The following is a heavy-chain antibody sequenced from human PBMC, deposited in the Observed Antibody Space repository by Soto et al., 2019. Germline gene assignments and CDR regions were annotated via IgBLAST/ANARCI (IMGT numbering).Heavy chain of an antibody. Sequence: GGSLRLSCAASGFTFSSYWMSWVRQAPGKGLEWVANIKQDGSEKYYVDSVKGRFTISRDNAKNSLYLQMNSLRAEDTAVYYCASYYRHYYYGMDVWGQGTTVTVSS. CDR3: ASYYRHYYYGMDV. CDR1: GFTFSSYW. CDR2: IKQDGSEK. V-gene: IGHV3-7*03. D-gene: IGHD1-26*01. J-gene: IGHJ6*02.